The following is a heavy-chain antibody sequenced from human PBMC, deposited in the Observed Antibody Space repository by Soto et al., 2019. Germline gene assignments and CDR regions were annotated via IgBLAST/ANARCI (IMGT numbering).Heavy chain of an antibody. CDR1: GGTFSSYA. V-gene: IGHV1-69*13. J-gene: IGHJ4*02. CDR3: ATAGSRGMIVVGPFDY. Sequence: ASVKVSCKASGGTFSSYAISWVRQAPGQGLEWMGGIIPIFGTANYAQKFQGRVTITADESTSTAYMELSSLRSEDTAVYYCATAGSRGMIVVGPFDYWGQGTLVTVSS. D-gene: IGHD3-22*01. CDR2: IIPIFGTA.